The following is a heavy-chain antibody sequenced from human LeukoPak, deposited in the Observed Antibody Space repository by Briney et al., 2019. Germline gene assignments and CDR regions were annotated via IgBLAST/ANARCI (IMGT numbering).Heavy chain of an antibody. D-gene: IGHD2-15*01. CDR2: IYTSGST. J-gene: IGHJ5*02. V-gene: IGHV4-4*07. Sequence: PSETLSRTCTVSGGSISSYYWSWIREPAGKGLEWIGRIYTSGSTNYNPSLKSRVTMSVDTSKNQFSLKLSSVTAADTAVYYCASAVSKRYSARWFDPWGQGTLVTVSS. CDR1: GGSISSYY. CDR3: ASAVSKRYSARWFDP.